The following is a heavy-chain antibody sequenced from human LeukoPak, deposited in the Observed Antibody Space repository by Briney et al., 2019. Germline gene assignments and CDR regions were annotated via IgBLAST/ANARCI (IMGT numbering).Heavy chain of an antibody. D-gene: IGHD3/OR15-3a*01. Sequence: SETLSLTCTVSGGSISNYWSWIRQPPGKELEWIGYIHYSGSTNYNPSLKSRVTMSLDTSKNQFSLKLSSVTAADTAVYYCTRDLGVDTTMIFFDYWGQGSLVTVSS. V-gene: IGHV4-59*01. J-gene: IGHJ4*02. CDR3: TRDLGVDTTMIFFDY. CDR1: GGSISNY. CDR2: IHYSGST.